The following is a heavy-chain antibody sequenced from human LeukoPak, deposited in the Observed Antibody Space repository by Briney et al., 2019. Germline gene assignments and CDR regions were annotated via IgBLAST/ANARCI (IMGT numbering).Heavy chain of an antibody. D-gene: IGHD3-22*01. CDR3: AKGPLYYYESTGRIDF. J-gene: IGHJ4*02. V-gene: IGHV3-9*01. CDR1: GLTFDNYA. Sequence: GGSLRLSCAASGLTFDNYAMHWVRQAPGKGLEWVSGISWNSDSIGYADSVKGRFTISRDNAKNSLYLQMNSLRAEDTALYYCAKGPLYYYESTGRIDFWGQGTLVTVSS. CDR2: ISWNSDSI.